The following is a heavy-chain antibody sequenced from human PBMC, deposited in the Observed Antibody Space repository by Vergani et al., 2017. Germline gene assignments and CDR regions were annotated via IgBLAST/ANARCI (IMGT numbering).Heavy chain of an antibody. Sequence: QVQLQESGPGLVKPSETLTLTCDVSDSSIMTNPYWGWFRQSPGKGLEWIGCIHHSGDTHYNSSLKSRVSISLVSSSKFSLSLTSVTAADTASYYCARHRGSGGFFPSSYFYGMDVWVHGATVTVSS. CDR1: DSSIMTNPY. D-gene: IGHD3-10*01. J-gene: IGHJ6*02. V-gene: IGHV4-38-2*01. CDR3: ARHRGSGGFFPSSYFYGMDV. CDR2: IHHSGDT.